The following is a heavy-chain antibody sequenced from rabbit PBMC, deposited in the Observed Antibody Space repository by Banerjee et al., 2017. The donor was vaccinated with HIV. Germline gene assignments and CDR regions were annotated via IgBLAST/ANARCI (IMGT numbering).Heavy chain of an antibody. CDR3: ARDLDDVIGWNFGW. J-gene: IGHJ4*01. V-gene: IGHV1S40*01. D-gene: IGHD4-1*01. Sequence: VESGGGLVKPGASLTLTCKASGFSFSAGYYACWVRQAPGKGLEWIGCIYGGGGETTYYANWAKGRFTFSKTSSTTVTLQMTSLTAADTAIYFCARDLDDVIGWNFGWWGPGTLVTVS. CDR1: GFSFSAGYY. CDR2: IYGGGGETT.